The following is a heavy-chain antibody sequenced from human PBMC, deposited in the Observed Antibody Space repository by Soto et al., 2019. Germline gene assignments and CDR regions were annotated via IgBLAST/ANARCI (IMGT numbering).Heavy chain of an antibody. CDR2: IIPIFGTA. CDR1: GGTFSSYA. V-gene: IGHV1-69*06. CDR3: RVSYYYYGRGV. J-gene: IGHJ6*01. Sequence: SVKVSCKASGGTFSSYAISWVRQAPGQGLEWMGGIIPIFGTANYAQKFQGRVTITADKSTSTAYMELSSLRSEDTAVYYCRVSYYYYGRGVWRKGSTVSVGS.